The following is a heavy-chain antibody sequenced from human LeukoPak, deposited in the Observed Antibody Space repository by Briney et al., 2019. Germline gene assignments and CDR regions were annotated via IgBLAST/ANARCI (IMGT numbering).Heavy chain of an antibody. J-gene: IGHJ4*02. Sequence: SETLSLTCAVYGGSFSGYYWSWIRQPPGKGLEWIGEINHSGSTNYNPSLKGRVTISVDTSKNQFSLKLNSVTAADTAVYYCARGLTSCYDYWGQGTLVTVSS. CDR1: GGSFSGYY. CDR3: ARGLTSCYDY. CDR2: INHSGST. D-gene: IGHD2-2*01. V-gene: IGHV4-34*01.